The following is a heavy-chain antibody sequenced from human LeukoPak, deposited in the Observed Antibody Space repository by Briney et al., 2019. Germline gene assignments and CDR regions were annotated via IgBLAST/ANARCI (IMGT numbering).Heavy chain of an antibody. Sequence: PGGSLRLSCAVSGMTFSNYWMSWFRQAPGKGLEWVATIKQDGSEKYYVDSVKGRFTISRDNAKNSLYLQMNSLRAEDTAVYYCARDRNTDFWSGYYTNYCDYWGQGTLVTVSS. D-gene: IGHD3-3*01. J-gene: IGHJ4*02. CDR2: IKQDGSEK. CDR1: GMTFSNYW. V-gene: IGHV3-7*01. CDR3: ARDRNTDFWSGYYTNYCDY.